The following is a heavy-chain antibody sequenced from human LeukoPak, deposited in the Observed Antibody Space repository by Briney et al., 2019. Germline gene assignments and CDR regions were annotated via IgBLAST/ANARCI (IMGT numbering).Heavy chain of an antibody. V-gene: IGHV3-15*01. Sequence: GGSLRLSCAASGFTFSNAWMSWVRQAPGKGLESVGRIKSKTDGGATDYASPVKGRCTIAREDAKNALYLQMNSMQTEDTAVYYCTTGLLYYYDRSGYSRCSAWGQGTLVTVSS. CDR1: GFTFSNAW. D-gene: IGHD3-22*01. J-gene: IGHJ4*02. CDR3: TTGLLYYYDRSGYSRCSA. CDR2: IKSKTDGGAT.